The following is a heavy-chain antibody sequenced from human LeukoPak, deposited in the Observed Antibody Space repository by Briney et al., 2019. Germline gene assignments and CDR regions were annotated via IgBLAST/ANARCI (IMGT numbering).Heavy chain of an antibody. CDR3: ARESAVTGTTVGFDY. V-gene: IGHV4-30-4*01. CDR2: IYYSGST. CDR1: GGSISSGGYY. Sequence: PSETLSLTCTVSGGSISSGGYYWSWIRQPPGKGLEWIGYIYYSGSTYYNPSLKSRVTISVDTSKNQFSLKLSSVTAADTAVYYCARESAVTGTTVGFDYWGQGTLVTVSS. D-gene: IGHD1-20*01. J-gene: IGHJ4*02.